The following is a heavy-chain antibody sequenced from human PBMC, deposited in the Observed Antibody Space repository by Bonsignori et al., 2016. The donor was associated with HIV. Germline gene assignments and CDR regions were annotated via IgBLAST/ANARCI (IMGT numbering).Heavy chain of an antibody. J-gene: IGHJ5*02. CDR1: GYTFTGYY. CDR2: INPNSGGT. CDR3: ARVGYCSGGSCYGPFDP. Sequence: ASVKVSCKASGYTFTGYYMHWVRQAPGQGLEWMGWINPNSGGTNYAQKFQGRVTMTRDTSISTAYMELSRLRSDDTAVYYCARVGYCSGGSCYGPFDPWGQGTLVTVSS. D-gene: IGHD2-15*01. V-gene: IGHV1-2*02.